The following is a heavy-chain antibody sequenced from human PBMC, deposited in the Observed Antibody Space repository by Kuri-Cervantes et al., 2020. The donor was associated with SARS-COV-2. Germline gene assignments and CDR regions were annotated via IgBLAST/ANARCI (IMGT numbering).Heavy chain of an antibody. V-gene: IGHV3-15*07. Sequence: GESLKISCAASGFTFSNAWVNWVRQAPGKGLEWVGRIKSKTDGGTTDYAAPVKGRFTISRDDSKNTLYLQMNSLKTEDTAVYYCTTRCSSTSCYSNFDYWGQGTLVTVS. J-gene: IGHJ4*02. CDR1: GFTFSNAW. CDR2: IKSKTDGGTT. D-gene: IGHD2-2*01. CDR3: TTRCSSTSCYSNFDY.